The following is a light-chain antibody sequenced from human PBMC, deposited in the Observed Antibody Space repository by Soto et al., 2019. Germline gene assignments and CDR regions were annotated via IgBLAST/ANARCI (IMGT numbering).Light chain of an antibody. Sequence: QSVLTQPPSVSGAPGQTVTISCTGSSSNIGAGFDVHWYQHVPGTAPKLLIYGNTDRPSGVPDRFSGSKSGTSASLAITGLQPDDEADYDCQSYDTSLSASGVFGGGTKLTVL. CDR2: GNT. CDR3: QSYDTSLSASGV. CDR1: SSNIGAGFD. J-gene: IGLJ3*02. V-gene: IGLV1-40*01.